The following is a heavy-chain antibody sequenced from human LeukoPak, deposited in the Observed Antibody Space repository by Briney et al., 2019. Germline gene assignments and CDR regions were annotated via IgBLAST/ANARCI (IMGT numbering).Heavy chain of an antibody. CDR1: GVSISSSSYY. CDR2: IYNSGST. V-gene: IGHV4-39*02. J-gene: IGHJ3*02. CDR3: ARDPYYDSSGYPDAFDI. Sequence: PSETLSLTCTVSGVSISSSSYYWGWIRPPPGQGLEWIGSIYNSGSTYYNPSLKSGVTIYVDTSNNQFSLELSSVTAADTAVYYCARDPYYDSSGYPDAFDIWGQGTMVTVSS. D-gene: IGHD3-22*01.